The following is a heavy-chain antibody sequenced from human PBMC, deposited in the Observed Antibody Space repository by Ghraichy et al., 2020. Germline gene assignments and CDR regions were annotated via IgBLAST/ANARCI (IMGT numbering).Heavy chain of an antibody. V-gene: IGHV4-34*01. Sequence: SETLSLTCAWYGESFSLYSWTWIRQPPGKGLEWIGEISRGGSSSYNPSLKSRLTLSEDTSRKQFTLKLNSVTAADTALYYCARGPDMDVWGQGATVTVSS. CDR1: GESFSLYS. CDR2: ISRGGSS. D-gene: IGHD1-14*01. CDR3: ARGPDMDV. J-gene: IGHJ6*02.